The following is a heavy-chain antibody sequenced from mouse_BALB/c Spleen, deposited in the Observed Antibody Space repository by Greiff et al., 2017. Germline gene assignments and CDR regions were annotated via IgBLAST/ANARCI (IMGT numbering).Heavy chain of an antibody. CDR3: ARDPTMITTGVFDY. CDR2: IYPGDGDT. CDR1: GYTFTSYW. J-gene: IGHJ2*01. D-gene: IGHD2-4*01. Sequence: QVQLQQSGAELARPGASVKLSCKASGYTFTSYWMQWVKQRPGQGLEWIGAIYPGDGDTRYTQKFKGKATLTADKSSSTAYMQLSSLASEDSAVYYCARDPTMITTGVFDYWGQGTTLTVSS. V-gene: IGHV1-87*01.